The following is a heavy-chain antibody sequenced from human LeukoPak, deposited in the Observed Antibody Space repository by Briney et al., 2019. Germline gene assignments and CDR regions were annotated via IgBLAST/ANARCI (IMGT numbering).Heavy chain of an antibody. CDR1: GGTFSSYA. Sequence: ASVKVSCKASGGTFSSYAISWARQAPGQGLEWMGRIIPIFGIANYAQKFQGRVTITADKSTSTAYMELSSLRSEDTAVYYCARDRDIVVVPAAIPRVGWFDPWGQGTLVTVSS. CDR2: IIPIFGIA. D-gene: IGHD2-2*02. J-gene: IGHJ5*02. V-gene: IGHV1-69*04. CDR3: ARDRDIVVVPAAIPRVGWFDP.